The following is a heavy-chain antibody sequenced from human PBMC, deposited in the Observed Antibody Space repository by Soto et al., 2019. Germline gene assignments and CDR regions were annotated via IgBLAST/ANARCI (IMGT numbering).Heavy chain of an antibody. CDR1: GYTFTSYD. CDR3: ASGRFGEWLLKY. CDR2: MNPTTGNT. V-gene: IGHV1-8*01. J-gene: IGHJ4*02. D-gene: IGHD3-3*01. Sequence: EASVKVSCKASGYTFTSYDINWVRQATGQGLEWMGWMNPTTGNTGYAQQFLGRVAMTRNTPICTAYMELSSLGSEDTAVYYCASGRFGEWLLKYWGQGTLVTVSS.